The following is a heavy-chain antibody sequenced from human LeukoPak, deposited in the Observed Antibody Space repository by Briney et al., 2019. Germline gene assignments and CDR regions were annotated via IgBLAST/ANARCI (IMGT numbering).Heavy chain of an antibody. V-gene: IGHV1-46*01. CDR2: INPTGGSA. Sequence: ASVKVSCKTSGYTFTDFSIHWVQQAPGQGLEWMGIINPTGGSAGFAQKFQGRVTMTRDMSTSTFYMELSSLRSEDTAVYFCARGHGSGYTNYFDPWGQGTLVTVSS. CDR1: GYTFTDFS. D-gene: IGHD3-10*01. CDR3: ARGHGSGYTNYFDP. J-gene: IGHJ5*02.